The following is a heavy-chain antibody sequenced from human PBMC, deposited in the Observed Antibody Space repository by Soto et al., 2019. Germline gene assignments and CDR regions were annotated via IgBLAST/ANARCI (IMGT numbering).Heavy chain of an antibody. CDR1: GYSFTSYW. D-gene: IGHD3-22*01. CDR2: IYPGDSDT. Sequence: GESLKISCKGSGYSFTSYWIGWVRQMSGKGLEWMGIIYPGDSDTRYSPSFQGQVTISADKSISTAYLQWSSLKASDTAMYYCARRAYYYDSSGYYYRWYFDLWGRGTLVTVSS. CDR3: ARRAYYYDSSGYYYRWYFDL. V-gene: IGHV5-51*01. J-gene: IGHJ2*01.